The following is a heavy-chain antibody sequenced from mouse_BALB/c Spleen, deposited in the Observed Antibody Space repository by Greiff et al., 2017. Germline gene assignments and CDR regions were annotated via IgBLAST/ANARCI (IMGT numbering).Heavy chain of an antibody. D-gene: IGHD2-1*01. V-gene: IGHV7-3*02. J-gene: IGHJ3*01. CDR2: IRNKANGYTP. Sequence: DVMLVESGGGLVQPGGSLRLSCATSGFTFTDYYMSWVRQPPGKALEWLGFIRNKANGYTPEYSASVKGRFTISRDNSQSILYLQMNTLRAEDSATYYCARAYGNYAWFAYWGQGTLVTVSA. CDR1: GFTFTDYY. CDR3: ARAYGNYAWFAY.